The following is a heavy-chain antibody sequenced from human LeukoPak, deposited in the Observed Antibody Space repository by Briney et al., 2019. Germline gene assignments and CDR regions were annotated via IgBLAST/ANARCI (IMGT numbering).Heavy chain of an antibody. CDR2: IIPIFHTA. Sequence: SVKVSCKASGGTFSSYAISWVRQAPGQGLEWMGGIIPIFHTADYAQKFQGRVTITRNTSISTAYMELSSLRSEDTAVYYCARGLNDFDYWGQGTLVTVSS. J-gene: IGHJ4*02. V-gene: IGHV1-69*05. CDR3: ARGLNDFDY. CDR1: GGTFSSYA.